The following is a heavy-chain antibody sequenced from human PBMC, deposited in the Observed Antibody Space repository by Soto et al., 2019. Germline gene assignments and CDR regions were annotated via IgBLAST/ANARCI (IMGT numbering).Heavy chain of an antibody. CDR3: ARVNTVMSDGFDV. CDR1: GFTVSSNY. CDR2: IYSGGSS. J-gene: IGHJ3*01. Sequence: EVQLVESGGGLIQPGGSLRLSCAASGFTVSSNYMSWVRQAPGKGLAWFSVIYSGGSSYYADSVKGRFTISRDNSKNTLYLQMNSLRAEDTAVYYCARVNTVMSDGFDVWGQGTMVTVSS. V-gene: IGHV3-53*01. D-gene: IGHD5-18*01.